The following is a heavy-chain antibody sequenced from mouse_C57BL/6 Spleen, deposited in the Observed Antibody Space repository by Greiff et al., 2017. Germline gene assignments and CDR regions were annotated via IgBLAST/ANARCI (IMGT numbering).Heavy chain of an antibody. CDR3: ARGGYGSSYENWFAY. CDR2: IYPGSGNT. Sequence: QVQLQQSGPELVKPGASVKISCKASGYSFTSYYIHWVKQRPGQGLEWIGWIYPGSGNTKYNEKFKGQATLTADTSSSTAYMQLSSLTSEDSAVYYCARGGYGSSYENWFAYWGQGTLVTVSA. J-gene: IGHJ3*01. D-gene: IGHD1-1*01. V-gene: IGHV1-66*01. CDR1: GYSFTSYY.